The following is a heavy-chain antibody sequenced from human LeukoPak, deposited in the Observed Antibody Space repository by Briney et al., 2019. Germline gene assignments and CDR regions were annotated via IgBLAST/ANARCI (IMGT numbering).Heavy chain of an antibody. CDR3: AKVSVRYFDWLPSDY. CDR1: GFTFSSYG. CDR2: ISGSGGST. V-gene: IGHV3-23*01. J-gene: IGHJ4*02. Sequence: PGGSLRLSCAASGFTFSSYGMSWVRQAPGKGREWVSAISGSGGSTYYADSVKGRFTISRDNSKNTLYLQMNSLRAEDTAVYYCAKVSVRYFDWLPSDYWGQGTLVTVSS. D-gene: IGHD3-9*01.